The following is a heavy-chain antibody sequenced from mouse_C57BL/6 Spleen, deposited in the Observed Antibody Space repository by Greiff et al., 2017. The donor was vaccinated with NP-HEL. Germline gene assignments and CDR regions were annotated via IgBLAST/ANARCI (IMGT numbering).Heavy chain of an antibody. CDR1: GYTFTSYG. J-gene: IGHJ4*01. CDR3: ARRGGSYGYDGGAAMDY. V-gene: IGHV1-58*01. Sequence: EVKLEESGAELVRPGSSVKMSCKTSGYTFTSYGINWVKQRPGQGLEWIGYIYIGNGYTEYNEKFKGKATLTSDTSSSTAYMQLSSLTSEDSAIYVWARRGGSYGYDGGAAMDYWGQGTSVTVSS. D-gene: IGHD2-2*01. CDR2: IYIGNGYT.